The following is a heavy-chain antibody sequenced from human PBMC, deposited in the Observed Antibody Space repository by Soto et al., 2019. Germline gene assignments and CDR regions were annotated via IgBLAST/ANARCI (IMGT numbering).Heavy chain of an antibody. CDR1: GGTFSSYT. CDR3: AGERYCSGGSCYLNY. D-gene: IGHD2-15*01. Sequence: QVQLVQSGAEVKKPGSSVKVSCKASGGTFSSYTISWVRQAPGQGLEWMGRIIPILGIANYAQKFQGRVTITADKSTSTAYMELSSLRSEDTAVYYCAGERYCSGGSCYLNYWGQGTLVTVSS. CDR2: IIPILGIA. V-gene: IGHV1-69*08. J-gene: IGHJ4*02.